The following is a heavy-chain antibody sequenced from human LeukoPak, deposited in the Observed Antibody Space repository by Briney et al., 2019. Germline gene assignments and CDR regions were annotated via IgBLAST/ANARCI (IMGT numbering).Heavy chain of an antibody. V-gene: IGHV3-48*01. D-gene: IGHD4-17*01. CDR3: ARAGYGDFVDY. J-gene: IGHJ4*02. CDR1: GFTFSSYS. Sequence: GGSLRLSCEASGFTFSSYSMNWVRQAPGKGLEWVSYISSSSSTIYYADSVKGRFTISRDNAKNSLYLQMNSLRAEDTAVYYCARAGYGDFVDYWGQGTLVTVSS. CDR2: ISSSSSTI.